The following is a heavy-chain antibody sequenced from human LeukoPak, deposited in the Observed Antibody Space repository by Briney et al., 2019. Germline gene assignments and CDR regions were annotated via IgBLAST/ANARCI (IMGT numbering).Heavy chain of an antibody. CDR3: VSHETPYYYIDV. CDR1: SHSITNNYF. Sequence: SETLSLTCTVSSHSITNNYFGWIRQSPGKGLEWIGSISQRQITYYSPSLRSRVTVSREASNKQFSLRLTSVTAGDTAIYYCVSHETPYYYIDVWGKGTPVTISS. CDR2: ISQRQIT. V-gene: IGHV4-38-2*02. J-gene: IGHJ6*03.